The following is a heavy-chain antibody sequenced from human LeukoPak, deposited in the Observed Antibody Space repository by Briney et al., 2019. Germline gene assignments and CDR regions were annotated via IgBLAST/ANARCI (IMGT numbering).Heavy chain of an antibody. CDR1: GFTFSNYA. D-gene: IGHD6-13*01. CDR2: ISSSSSYI. CDR3: ATQTRMSYSSSWYWSFDI. V-gene: IGHV3-21*04. J-gene: IGHJ3*02. Sequence: GGSLRLSCAASGFTFSNYAMSWVCQAPGKGLEGVSSISSSSSYIYYADSVKGRFTISRDNAKNSLYLQMSSLRAEDTAVYYCATQTRMSYSSSWYWSFDIWGQGTMVTVSS.